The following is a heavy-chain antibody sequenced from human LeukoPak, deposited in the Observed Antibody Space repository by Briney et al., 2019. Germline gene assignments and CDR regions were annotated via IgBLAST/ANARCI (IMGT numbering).Heavy chain of an antibody. CDR3: AKDQWLVLQDYYYMDV. CDR2: ISGSGGST. D-gene: IGHD6-19*01. J-gene: IGHJ6*03. CDR1: GFTFSSYA. Sequence: GGSLRLSCAASGFTFSSYAMSWVRQAPGKGLEWVSAISGSGGSTYYADSVKGRFTISRDNSKNTLYLQMNSLRAEDTAVYYCAKDQWLVLQDYYYMDVWGKGTTVTVSS. V-gene: IGHV3-23*01.